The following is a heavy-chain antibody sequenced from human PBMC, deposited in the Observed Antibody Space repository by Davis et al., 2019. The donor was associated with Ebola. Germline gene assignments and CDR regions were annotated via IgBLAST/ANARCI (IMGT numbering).Heavy chain of an antibody. CDR3: AKSGLSFGVVKYHYGMDV. J-gene: IGHJ6*04. CDR1: VITFSSYA. CDR2: ISGSGGST. V-gene: IGHV3-23*01. D-gene: IGHD3-3*01. Sequence: GESLKISCTDSVITFSSYAMTWVRQAPGKGLEWVSAISGSGGSTYYADSVKGRFTISRDNSKKTLYLQMNSVRAEDTAVYYCAKSGLSFGVVKYHYGMDVWGKGTTVTVSS.